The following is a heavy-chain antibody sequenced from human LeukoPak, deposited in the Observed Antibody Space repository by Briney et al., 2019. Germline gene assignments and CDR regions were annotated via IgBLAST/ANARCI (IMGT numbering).Heavy chain of an antibody. D-gene: IGHD6-19*01. CDR2: IYTSGST. V-gene: IGHV4-4*07. Sequence: SETLSLTCTVSGASISSYYWSWIRQPAGKGLEWIGRIYTSGSTNYNPSLKSRVTMSVDTSKNQFSLKLSSVTAADTAVYYCARGRIAVAGTEAFDYWGQGTLVTVSS. J-gene: IGHJ4*02. CDR1: GASISSYY. CDR3: ARGRIAVAGTEAFDY.